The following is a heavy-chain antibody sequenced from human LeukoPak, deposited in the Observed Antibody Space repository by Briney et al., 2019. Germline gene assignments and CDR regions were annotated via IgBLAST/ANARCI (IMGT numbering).Heavy chain of an antibody. V-gene: IGHV1-69*13. CDR3: ARGRDSSGYYPGYNWFDP. CDR2: IIPIFGTA. CDR1: GGTFSSYA. J-gene: IGHJ5*02. Sequence: ASVKVSCKASGGTFSSYAISWVRQAPGQGLEWMGGIIPIFGTANYAQKFQGRVTITADESTSTAYMELSSLRSEDTAVYYCARGRDSSGYYPGYNWFDPWGQGTLVTVSS. D-gene: IGHD3-22*01.